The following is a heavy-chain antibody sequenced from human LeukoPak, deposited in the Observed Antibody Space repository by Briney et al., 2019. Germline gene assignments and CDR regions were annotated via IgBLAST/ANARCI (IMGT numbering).Heavy chain of an antibody. CDR1: GFTFGDCA. CDR3: TSSGYYYRLIDY. J-gene: IGHJ4*02. V-gene: IGHV3-49*04. Sequence: GGSLRLSCTASGFTFGDCAMSWVRQAPGKGLEWVGFIRSRAYGGTTEYAASVQGRFTISRDDSKSIAYLQMNSLKTEDTAVYYCTSSGYYYRLIDYWGQGTLVTVSS. CDR2: IRSRAYGGTT. D-gene: IGHD3-22*01.